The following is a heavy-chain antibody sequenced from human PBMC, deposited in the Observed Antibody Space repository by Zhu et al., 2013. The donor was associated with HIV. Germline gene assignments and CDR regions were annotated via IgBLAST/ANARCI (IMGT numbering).Heavy chain of an antibody. J-gene: IGHJ6*02. V-gene: IGHV1-69*02. CDR1: GGTFRSYT. CDR2: IIPVLRMS. CDR3: ASTRNPDYCSMTSCLFYYGIDV. D-gene: IGHD2-15*01. Sequence: QVQLVQSGADVKKPGSSVKVSCGASGGTFRSYTFSWVRQAPGQGLEWMGKIIPVLRMSHYAQKFQGRITITADTSTDTADMELSSLTSEDTAVYYCASTRNPDYCSMTSCLFYYGIDVWGPGTTVTVSS.